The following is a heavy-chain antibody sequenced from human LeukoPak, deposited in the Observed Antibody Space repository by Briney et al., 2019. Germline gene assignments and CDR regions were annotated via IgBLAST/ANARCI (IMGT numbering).Heavy chain of an antibody. D-gene: IGHD3-10*01. CDR2: IYYSGST. Sequence: SETLSLTCTVSGGSISSSSYYWGWIRQPPGKGLEWIGSIYYSGSTYYNPSLKSRVTISVDTSKNQFSLKLSSVTAADTAVYYCAREHYYGSGSYDNWFDPWGQGTLVTVSS. V-gene: IGHV4-39*07. CDR3: AREHYYGSGSYDNWFDP. J-gene: IGHJ5*02. CDR1: GGSISSSSYY.